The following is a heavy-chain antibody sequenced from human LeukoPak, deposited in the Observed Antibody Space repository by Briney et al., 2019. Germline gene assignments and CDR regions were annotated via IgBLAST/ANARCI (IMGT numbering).Heavy chain of an antibody. V-gene: IGHV4-39*01. Sequence: PSETLSLTCTVSGGSISSSSYYWGWIRQPPGKGLEWIGSIYYSGSTYYNPSLKSRVTISVDTSKNQFSLKLSSVTAADTAVYYCARLDYGKGFDYWGQGTLVTVSS. CDR1: GGSISSSSYY. CDR2: IYYSGST. J-gene: IGHJ4*02. CDR3: ARLDYGKGFDY. D-gene: IGHD4-17*01.